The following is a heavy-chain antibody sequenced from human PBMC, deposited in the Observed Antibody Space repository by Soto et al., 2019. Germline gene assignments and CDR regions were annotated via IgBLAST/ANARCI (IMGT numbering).Heavy chain of an antibody. CDR2: IYPGDSDT. CDR3: AKLTYYYDSSGYYYVGNYFDY. J-gene: IGHJ4*02. D-gene: IGHD3-22*01. V-gene: IGHV5-51*01. Sequence: GESLKISCKGSGYSFTSYWIGWVRQMPGKGLEWMGIIYPGDSDTRYSPSFQGQVTISADKSISTAYLQWSSLKASDTAMYYCAKLTYYYDSSGYYYVGNYFDYWGQGTLVTVSS. CDR1: GYSFTSYW.